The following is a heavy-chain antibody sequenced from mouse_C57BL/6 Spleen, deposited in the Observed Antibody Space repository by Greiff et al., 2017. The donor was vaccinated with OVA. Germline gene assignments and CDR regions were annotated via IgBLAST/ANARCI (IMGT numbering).Heavy chain of an antibody. CDR1: GFTFSSYA. CDR2: ISDGGSYT. J-gene: IGHJ2*01. CDR3: ARDLLLRYFDY. D-gene: IGHD1-1*01. Sequence: DVMLVESGGGLVKPGGSLKLSCAASGFTFSSYAMSWVRQTPEKRLEWVATISDGGSYTYYPDNVKGRFTISRDNAKNNLYLQMSHLKSEDTAMYYCARDLLLRYFDYWGQGTTLTVSS. V-gene: IGHV5-4*01.